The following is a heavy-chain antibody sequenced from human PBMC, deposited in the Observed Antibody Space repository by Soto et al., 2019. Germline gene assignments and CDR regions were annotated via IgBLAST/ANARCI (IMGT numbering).Heavy chain of an antibody. CDR3: AKSNSGNSARFEYYQH. CDR1: GFTFSNYD. V-gene: IGHV3-30*18. Sequence: PGGSLRLSCAASGFTFSNYDMYWVRQAPGKGLEWVATVSYDGSNKYYADSVKGRFTISRENSKNTLYLQMISLRVEDTAMYYCAKSNSGNSARFEYYQHWGQGTLVTVSS. J-gene: IGHJ1*01. D-gene: IGHD2-21*02. CDR2: VSYDGSNK.